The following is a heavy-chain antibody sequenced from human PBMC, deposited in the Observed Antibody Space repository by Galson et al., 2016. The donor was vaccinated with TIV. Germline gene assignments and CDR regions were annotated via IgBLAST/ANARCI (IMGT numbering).Heavy chain of an antibody. D-gene: IGHD3-3*01. CDR2: ITSSSDTI. Sequence: LRLSCAASGFTFSTHSMHWVRQAPGKGLDWVSYITSSSDTIYYTDSVKGRFTISRDNAKNSLYLQMNSLRAEDTAVYYCASARSISVFGVIRRGWFDPWGQGTLVTVSS. J-gene: IGHJ5*02. CDR3: ASARSISVFGVIRRGWFDP. CDR1: GFTFSTHS. V-gene: IGHV3-48*04.